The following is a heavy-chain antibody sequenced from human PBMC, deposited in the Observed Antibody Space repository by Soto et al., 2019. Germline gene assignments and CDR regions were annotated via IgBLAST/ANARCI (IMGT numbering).Heavy chain of an antibody. CDR1: GFTLSDYA. D-gene: IGHD6-19*01. CDR2: ISGSGGST. J-gene: IGHJ4*02. V-gene: IGHV3-23*01. CDR3: AKAHSSGWYHRPIDY. Sequence: PGGSLRLSCAASGFTLSDYAMCWVRQAAGKGLEWVSAISGSGGSTYYADSVKGRFTISRDNSKNTLYLQMKSLGTADTTVYYCAKAHSSGWYHRPIDYWGQGTLVTVSS.